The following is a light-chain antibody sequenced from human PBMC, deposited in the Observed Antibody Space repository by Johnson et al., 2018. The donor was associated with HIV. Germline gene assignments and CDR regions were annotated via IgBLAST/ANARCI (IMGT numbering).Light chain of an antibody. J-gene: IGLJ1*01. CDR1: SSNIGNNY. Sequence: VLTQPPSVSAAPGQKVTISCSGSSSNIGNNYVSWYQQLPGTAPKLLIYDNNKRPSGIPDRFSGSKSGTSATLGITGLQTGDEADYYCGTWDSSLRVGFFGTGTKVTVL. CDR2: DNN. CDR3: GTWDSSLRVGF. V-gene: IGLV1-51*01.